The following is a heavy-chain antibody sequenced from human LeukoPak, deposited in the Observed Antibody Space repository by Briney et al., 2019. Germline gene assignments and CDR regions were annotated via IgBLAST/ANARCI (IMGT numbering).Heavy chain of an antibody. V-gene: IGHV4-39*07. CDR2: IYYSGST. CDR3: ARGRGYSYGYKGDFDY. CDR1: GGSISSSSYY. J-gene: IGHJ4*02. Sequence: PSETLSLTCTVSGGSISSSSYYWGWIRQPPGQGLEWIGSIYYSGSTYYNPSLKSRVTISVDTSKNQFSLKLSSVTAADTAVYYCARGRGYSYGYKGDFDYWGQGTLVTVSS. D-gene: IGHD5-18*01.